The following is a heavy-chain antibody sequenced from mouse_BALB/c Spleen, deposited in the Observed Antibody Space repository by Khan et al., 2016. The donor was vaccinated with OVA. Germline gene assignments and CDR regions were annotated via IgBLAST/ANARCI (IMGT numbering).Heavy chain of an antibody. V-gene: IGHV5-6*01. CDR3: ASHLTGSFAY. D-gene: IGHD4-1*01. Sequence: EVELVESGGDLVKPRGSLKLSCAASGFTFSSYSMSWVRQTPDKRLEWVATISSGGDYTYYPDSVKGRFTISRDNAKNTLYLQMSSPKSEDTAMYYCASHLTGSFAYWGQGTLVTVSA. CDR2: ISSGGDYT. J-gene: IGHJ3*01. CDR1: GFTFSSYS.